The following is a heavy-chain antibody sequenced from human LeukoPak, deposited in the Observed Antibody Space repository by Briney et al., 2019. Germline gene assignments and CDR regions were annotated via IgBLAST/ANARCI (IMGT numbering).Heavy chain of an antibody. Sequence: PGGSLRLSCAASGFAFSSYEMNWVRQAPGKGLEWVSYISSSGTTIYYADSVKGRFTISRDNAKNSLYLQMNSLRAEDTAVYYCARVPVHYYDSSGRSASFDIWGQGTMVTVSS. CDR2: ISSSGTTI. CDR3: ARVPVHYYDSSGRSASFDI. J-gene: IGHJ3*02. D-gene: IGHD3-22*01. V-gene: IGHV3-48*03. CDR1: GFAFSSYE.